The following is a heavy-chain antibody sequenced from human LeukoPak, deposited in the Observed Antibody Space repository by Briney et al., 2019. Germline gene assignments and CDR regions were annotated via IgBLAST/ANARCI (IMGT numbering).Heavy chain of an antibody. D-gene: IGHD3-10*02. CDR2: ISSSGSTI. CDR1: GFNFSSYE. V-gene: IGHV3-48*03. J-gene: IGHJ6*04. CDR3: AELGITMIGGV. Sequence: PPGGSLRLSCAASGFNFSSYEMNWVRQAPGKGLEWVSYISSSGSTIYYADSVKGRFTISRDNAKNSLYLQMNSLRAEDTAVYYCAELGITMIGGVWGKGTTVTISS.